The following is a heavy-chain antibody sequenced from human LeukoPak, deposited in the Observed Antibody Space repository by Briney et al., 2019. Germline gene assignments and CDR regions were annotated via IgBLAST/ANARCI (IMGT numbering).Heavy chain of an antibody. Sequence: GGSLRLSCAASGFTFSSYSMSWVRQAPGKGLDWVSYISSSGSTTYYVDSVKGRFTISRDNAKNSLYLQMNSLRAEDTAVYYCARDLSIWESGGAFDIWGQGTMVTVSS. D-gene: IGHD3-3*01. J-gene: IGHJ3*02. V-gene: IGHV3-48*01. CDR3: ARDLSIWESGGAFDI. CDR2: ISSSGSTT. CDR1: GFTFSSYS.